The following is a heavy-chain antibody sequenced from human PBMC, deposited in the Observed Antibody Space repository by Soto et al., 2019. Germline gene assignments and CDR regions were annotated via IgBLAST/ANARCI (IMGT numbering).Heavy chain of an antibody. CDR3: ARHPESSSSLVNYFDY. CDR1: GYSFTTFS. D-gene: IGHD6-6*01. Sequence: PGESLKISCKASGYSFTTFSIGWVRQMPGKGLEWMGIIYPNDSDTRYGPSFQGQVTISADRSTNTAYLQWSRLKASDTAIYYCARHPESSSSLVNYFDYWGQGTLVTVSS. V-gene: IGHV5-51*01. J-gene: IGHJ4*02. CDR2: IYPNDSDT.